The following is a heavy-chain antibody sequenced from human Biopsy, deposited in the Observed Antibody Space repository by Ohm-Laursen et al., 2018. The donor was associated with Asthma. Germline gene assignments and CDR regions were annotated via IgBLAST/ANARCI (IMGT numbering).Heavy chain of an antibody. J-gene: IGHJ3*02. CDR2: IDAGNGNT. V-gene: IGHV1-3*01. D-gene: IGHD3-9*01. Sequence: SVKVSCKASGYTFINYAIHWVRQAPGQRLEWMGWIDAGNGNTKYSQKFQGRVTISRDTSASTAYMDLSSLRCEDTAVYYCARTYYDFLTGQVNDAFAMWGQGTMVTVSS. CDR3: ARTYYDFLTGQVNDAFAM. CDR1: GYTFINYA.